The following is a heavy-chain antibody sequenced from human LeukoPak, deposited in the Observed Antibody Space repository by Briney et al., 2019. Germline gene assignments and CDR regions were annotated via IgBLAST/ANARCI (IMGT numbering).Heavy chain of an antibody. D-gene: IGHD2/OR15-2a*01. V-gene: IGHV3-30*03. CDR3: ARGDTSLQRNDALDI. CDR1: GFTFSSYG. J-gene: IGHJ3*02. Sequence: TGGSLRLSCAASGFTFSSYGMHWVRQAPGKGLEWVAVNAYDGSNKYYADSVKGRFTISRDNPKNTLFLQMNSLRAEDTALYYCARGDTSLQRNDALDIWGQGTMVSVSS. CDR2: NAYDGSNK.